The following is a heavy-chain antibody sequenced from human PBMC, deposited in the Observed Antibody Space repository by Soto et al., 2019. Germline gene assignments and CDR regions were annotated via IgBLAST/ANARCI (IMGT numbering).Heavy chain of an antibody. CDR3: ARVLAGSYGDYVPSPFYFDY. CDR1: GFTFNIYG. CDR2: ISYDGSNK. J-gene: IGHJ4*02. V-gene: IGHV3-30*03. Sequence: QVQLVESGGGGVQPGRSLRLSCAASGFTFNIYGMHWVRQAPGKGLGWVAVISYDGSNKYYTGSVRGRFTISRDDSKNTLYRQMNSLGAEDTAVYYCARVLAGSYGDYVPSPFYFDYWGKGTLVTVSS. D-gene: IGHD4-17*01.